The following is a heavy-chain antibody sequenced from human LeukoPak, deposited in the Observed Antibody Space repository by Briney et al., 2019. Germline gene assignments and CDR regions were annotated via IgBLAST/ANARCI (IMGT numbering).Heavy chain of an antibody. CDR3: ARGAGYNYPYYFDY. J-gene: IGHJ4*02. V-gene: IGHV3-53*01. D-gene: IGHD5-24*01. CDR2: IYGGGNI. Sequence: PSETLSLTCTVSGGSISSSSYYWGWVRQAPGKGLEWVSVIYGGGNIYYADSVKGRFTISRDNSKNTLYLQMNSLRAEDTAVYYCARGAGYNYPYYFDYWGQGTLVTVSS. CDR1: GGSISSSSYY.